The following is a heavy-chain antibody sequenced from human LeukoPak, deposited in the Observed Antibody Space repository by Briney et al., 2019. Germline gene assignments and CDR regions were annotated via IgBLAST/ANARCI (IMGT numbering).Heavy chain of an antibody. D-gene: IGHD2-2*01. Sequence: ASVKVSCKASGYTFTGYYMHWVRQAPGQGLEWMGWINPNSGGTNYAQKFQGRVTMTRDTSISTAYMELRRLRSDDTAVYYCARDPTLCSSTSCYAGGYNWFDPWGQGTLVTVSS. CDR3: ARDPTLCSSTSCYAGGYNWFDP. CDR2: INPNSGGT. J-gene: IGHJ5*02. CDR1: GYTFTGYY. V-gene: IGHV1-2*02.